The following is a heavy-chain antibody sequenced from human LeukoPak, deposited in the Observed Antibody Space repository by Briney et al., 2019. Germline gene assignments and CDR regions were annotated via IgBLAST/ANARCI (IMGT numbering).Heavy chain of an antibody. Sequence: SETLSLTCTVSGGSISSYYWSWIRQPPGKGLEWIGYIYHSGSTYYNPSLKSRVTISVDRSKNQFSLKLSSVTAADTAVYYCARASPTTNKGAYGWFDPWGQGTLVTVSS. V-gene: IGHV4-59*12. CDR1: GGSISSYY. CDR2: IYHSGST. J-gene: IGHJ5*02. D-gene: IGHD1-14*01. CDR3: ARASPTTNKGAYGWFDP.